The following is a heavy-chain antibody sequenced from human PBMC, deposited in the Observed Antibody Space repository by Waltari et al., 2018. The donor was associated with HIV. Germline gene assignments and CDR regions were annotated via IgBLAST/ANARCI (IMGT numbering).Heavy chain of an antibody. V-gene: IGHV1-8*01. CDR2: MNPHSGNT. CDR3: ARKGHDYDTSGYYPFGY. CDR1: GYTFTYYD. Sequence: QVQLVQSGAEGKTPGASVKVSCKASGYTFTYYDINWVRQATGQGLEWMGWMNPHSGNTDYAQKFQGRITMTRDTSLSTAYLELDSLTSEDTAVYYCARKGHDYDTSGYYPFGYWGQGTLVTVSS. D-gene: IGHD3-22*01. J-gene: IGHJ4*02.